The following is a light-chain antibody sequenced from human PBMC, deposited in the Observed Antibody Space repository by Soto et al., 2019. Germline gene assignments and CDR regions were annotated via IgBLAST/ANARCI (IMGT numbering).Light chain of an antibody. V-gene: IGKV3-15*01. Sequence: EMVMTQSPATLSVSPGERATLSCRASQSVSTNLVWYQQKPGQAPSLLIYGASTRATGIPARFSGSGSGTEFTLTIRSLQSEDFAVYYCQQHDQGWTFGQGTKVEIK. CDR2: GAS. J-gene: IGKJ1*01. CDR3: QQHDQGWT. CDR1: QSVSTN.